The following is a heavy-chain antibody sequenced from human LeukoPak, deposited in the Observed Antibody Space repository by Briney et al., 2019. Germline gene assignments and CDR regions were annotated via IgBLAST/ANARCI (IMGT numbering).Heavy chain of an antibody. CDR2: INPNSGGK. D-gene: IGHD3-10*01. CDR1: GYTFTGYY. CDR3: AREKFGELPTTDY. Sequence: ASVKVSCKASGYTFTGYYMHWVRQAPGQGLEWMGRINPNSGGKNYEQKFQGRVTITRDTSISTAYMELSRLRSDDTAVYYCAREKFGELPTTDYWGQGTLVTVSS. J-gene: IGHJ4*02. V-gene: IGHV1-2*06.